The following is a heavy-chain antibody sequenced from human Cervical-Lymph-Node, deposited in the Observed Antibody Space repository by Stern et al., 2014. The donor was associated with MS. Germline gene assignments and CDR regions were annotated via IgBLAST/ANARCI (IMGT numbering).Heavy chain of an antibody. CDR3: SKAGYDFWSGYWALAEENWFDP. Sequence: QVQLVQSGGGVVQPGGSLRLSCAASGLNFSSYGMHWVRQAPGKGLEWVAVISKDGSNKYYADSVKGRFTISRDNSRDTLHLQMKSLRAEDTALYYCSKAGYDFWSGYWALAEENWFDPWGQGTLVTVSS. CDR2: ISKDGSNK. J-gene: IGHJ5*02. V-gene: IGHV3-30*18. D-gene: IGHD3-3*01. CDR1: GLNFSSYG.